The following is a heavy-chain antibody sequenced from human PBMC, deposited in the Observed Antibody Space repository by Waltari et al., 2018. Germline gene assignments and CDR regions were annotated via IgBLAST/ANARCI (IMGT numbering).Heavy chain of an antibody. CDR2: IDSGGST. V-gene: IGHV3-53*01. J-gene: IGHJ4*02. CDR3: ARDGEMATITGFDY. D-gene: IGHD5-12*01. Sequence: EVQLVESGGGLIQPGGSLSLSCAASGFTVSSNYMSWVRQAPGKGLEWVSVIDSGGSTYYADSVKGRFTISRDNSKNTLYLQMNSLRAEDTAVYYCARDGEMATITGFDYWGQGTLVTVSS. CDR1: GFTVSSNY.